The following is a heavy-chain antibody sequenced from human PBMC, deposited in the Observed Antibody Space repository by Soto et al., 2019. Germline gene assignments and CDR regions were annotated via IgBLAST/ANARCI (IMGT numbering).Heavy chain of an antibody. Sequence: PSETLSLTCAVSNGSISSSNWWSWVRQPPGKGLEWIGEIYHSGSTNYNPSLKSRVTISVDKSKNQFSLKLSSVTAADTAVYYCARESPTMVRGVTYYYYYYMDVWGKGTTVTVSS. V-gene: IGHV4-4*02. J-gene: IGHJ6*03. D-gene: IGHD3-10*01. CDR2: IYHSGST. CDR3: ARESPTMVRGVTYYYYYYMDV. CDR1: NGSISSSNW.